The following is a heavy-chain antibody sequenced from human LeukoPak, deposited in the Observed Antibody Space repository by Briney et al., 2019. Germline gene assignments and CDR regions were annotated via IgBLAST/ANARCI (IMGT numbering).Heavy chain of an antibody. V-gene: IGHV3-21*01. D-gene: IGHD6-19*01. CDR2: ISSSSSYI. Sequence: GGSLRLSCAASGFTFSSYSMNWVRQAPGKGLEWVSSISSSSSYIYYADSVKGRFTISRDNAKNSLYLQMNSLRAEDTAVYYCARDLGHDVAVAPDYWGQGTLVTVSS. J-gene: IGHJ4*02. CDR1: GFTFSSYS. CDR3: ARDLGHDVAVAPDY.